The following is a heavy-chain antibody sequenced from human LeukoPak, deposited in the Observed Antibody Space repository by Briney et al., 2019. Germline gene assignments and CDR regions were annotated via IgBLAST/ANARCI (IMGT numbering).Heavy chain of an antibody. CDR2: IKGDGSKQ. J-gene: IGHJ4*02. Sequence: PGGSLRLSCVVSGLAFSTNSMSWVRQAPGKGLEWVANIKGDGSKQYYVGSVKGRFTISSDNAKNSLYLQMYSLTAEDTAVYYCARDGDHSCGDYWGQGTLVTVSS. V-gene: IGHV3-7*01. CDR1: GLAFSTNS. D-gene: IGHD2-2*01. CDR3: ARDGDHSCGDY.